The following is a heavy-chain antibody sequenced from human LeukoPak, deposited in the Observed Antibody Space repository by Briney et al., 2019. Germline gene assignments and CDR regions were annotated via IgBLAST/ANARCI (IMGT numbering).Heavy chain of an antibody. CDR3: ALYCSGGSCYHAFDI. Sequence: SETLSLTCTVSGGSISSSSYYWGWIRQPPGKGLEWIGSIYYSGSTYYNPSLKSRVTISVDTSKNQFSLKLSSVTAADTAVYYCALYCSGGSCYHAFDIWGQGTMVTVSS. V-gene: IGHV4-39*01. J-gene: IGHJ3*02. D-gene: IGHD2-15*01. CDR1: GGSISSSSYY. CDR2: IYYSGST.